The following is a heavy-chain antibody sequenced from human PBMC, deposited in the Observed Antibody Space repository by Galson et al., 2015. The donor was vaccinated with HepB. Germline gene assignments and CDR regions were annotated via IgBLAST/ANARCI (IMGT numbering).Heavy chain of an antibody. D-gene: IGHD2-2*01. J-gene: IGHJ3*02. CDR2: INSDGSST. CDR1: GFTFSSYW. V-gene: IGHV3-74*01. CDR3: ARVLCSSANCYPPADAFDI. Sequence: SLRLSCAASGFTFSSYWMHWVRQAPGKGLVWVSRINSDGSSTSYADSVKGRFTISRDNAKNTLYLQMNSLRAEDTAVYYCARVLCSSANCYPPADAFDIWGQGTMVTVSS.